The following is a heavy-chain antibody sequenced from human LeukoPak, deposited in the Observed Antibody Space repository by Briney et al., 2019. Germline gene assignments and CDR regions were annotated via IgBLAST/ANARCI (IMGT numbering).Heavy chain of an antibody. CDR2: IYYSGST. J-gene: IGHJ4*02. Sequence: SETLSLTCTVSGGSISSYYWSWIRQPPGKGLEWIGYIYYSGSTNYNPSLKSRVTISVDTSKNQFSLKLSSVTAADTAVYYCARHPVLLRFGDSYFDYWGQGTLVTVSS. V-gene: IGHV4-59*08. CDR3: ARHPVLLRFGDSYFDY. D-gene: IGHD3-10*01. CDR1: GGSISSYY.